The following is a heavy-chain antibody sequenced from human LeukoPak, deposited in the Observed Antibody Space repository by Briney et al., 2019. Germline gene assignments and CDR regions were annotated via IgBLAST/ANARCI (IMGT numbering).Heavy chain of an antibody. CDR3: ARVSDFGEFLLHYMDV. CDR1: GGSISSSSYY. V-gene: IGHV4-39*07. Sequence: SETLSLTCTVSGGSISSSSYYWGWIRQPPGKGLEWIGSIYYSGSTYYNPSLKSRVTISVDTSKNQFSLKLSSVTAADTAVYYCARVSDFGEFLLHYMDVWGKGTTVTVSS. J-gene: IGHJ6*03. CDR2: IYYSGST. D-gene: IGHD3-10*01.